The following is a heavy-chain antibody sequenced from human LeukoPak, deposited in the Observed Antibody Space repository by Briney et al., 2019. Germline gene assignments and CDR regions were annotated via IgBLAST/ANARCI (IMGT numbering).Heavy chain of an antibody. CDR1: GFAFSGAA. V-gene: IGHV3-73*01. CDR2: TKSKANSCAT. J-gene: IGHJ6*02. Sequence: GGSLKLCSAAAGFAFSGAAMDWVRQASGKGLDWGGRTKSKANSCATAYPGSVKGRFTIFREDSKNTAYLQMNSLKPEDTALYYCTKHDYYGMDVWGQGTTVNVSS. CDR3: TKHDYYGMDV.